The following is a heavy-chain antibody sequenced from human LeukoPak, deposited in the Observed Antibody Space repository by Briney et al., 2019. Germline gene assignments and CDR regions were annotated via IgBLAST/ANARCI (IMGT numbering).Heavy chain of an antibody. Sequence: NPGGSLRLSCAASGFTFSTYAMHWVRQAPGKGLEWVGRIKTKTDGGTSDYAAPVKGRFTISRDDSKNTLYLQMNSLKTEDTAVYYCTTAPRYDSSGYQGFDYWGQGTLVTVSS. CDR1: GFTFSTYA. CDR2: IKTKTDGGTS. J-gene: IGHJ4*02. CDR3: TTAPRYDSSGYQGFDY. V-gene: IGHV3-15*01. D-gene: IGHD3-22*01.